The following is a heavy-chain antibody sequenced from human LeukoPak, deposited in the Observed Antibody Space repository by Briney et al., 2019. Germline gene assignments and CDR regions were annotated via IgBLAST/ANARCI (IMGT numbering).Heavy chain of an antibody. Sequence: GGTLRLSCSASGFTFSSYAMHWVRHAPAKGLEYVSAISSNGGSTYYADSVKDRFTISRDNSKNTLYLQVSSLRAEDTAVYYCVKSVTRGYYYYGMDVWGQGTTVTVSS. CDR3: VKSVTRGYYYYGMDV. D-gene: IGHD4-17*01. CDR1: GFTFSSYA. V-gene: IGHV3-64D*06. CDR2: ISSNGGST. J-gene: IGHJ6*02.